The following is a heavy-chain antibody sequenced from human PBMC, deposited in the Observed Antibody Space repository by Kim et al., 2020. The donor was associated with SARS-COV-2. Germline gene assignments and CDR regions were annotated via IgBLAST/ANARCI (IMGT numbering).Heavy chain of an antibody. CDR2: IDPSDSYT. J-gene: IGHJ4*02. D-gene: IGHD2-2*01. CDR1: GYSFTSYW. CDR3: ARRTKGVRYQLLPPFDY. V-gene: IGHV5-10-1*01. Sequence: GESLKISCKGSGYSFTSYWISWVRQMPGKGLEWMGRIDPSDSYTNYSPSFQGHVTISADKSISTAYLQWSSLKASDTAMYYCARRTKGVRYQLLPPFDYWGQGTLVTVSS.